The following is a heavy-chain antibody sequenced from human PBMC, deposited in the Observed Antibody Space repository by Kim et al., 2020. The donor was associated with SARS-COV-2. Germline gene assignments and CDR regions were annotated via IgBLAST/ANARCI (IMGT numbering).Heavy chain of an antibody. Sequence: GGSLRLSCAASGFTFSSYAMHWVRQAPGKGLEWVAVISYDGSNKYYVDSVKGRFTISRDNSKNTLYLQMNSLRDEDTAVYYCARARFLEWFGSHGYGMDVWGQGTTVTVSS. CDR2: ISYDGSNK. V-gene: IGHV3-30*04. CDR1: GFTFSSYA. J-gene: IGHJ6*02. D-gene: IGHD3-3*01. CDR3: ARARFLEWFGSHGYGMDV.